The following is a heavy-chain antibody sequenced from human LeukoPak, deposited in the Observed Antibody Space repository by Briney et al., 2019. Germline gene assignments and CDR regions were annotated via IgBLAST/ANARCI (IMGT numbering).Heavy chain of an antibody. Sequence: GASVKVSCKASGYTFTGYYMHWVRQAPGQGLEWMGWINPNSGGTNYAQKFQGRVTMTRDTSISTAYRELSRLRSDDTAVYYCASTGKWGSSWYGWFYYMDVWGKGTTVTVSS. CDR3: ASTGKWGSSWYGWFYYMDV. CDR2: INPNSGGT. CDR1: GYTFTGYY. J-gene: IGHJ6*03. V-gene: IGHV1-2*02. D-gene: IGHD6-13*01.